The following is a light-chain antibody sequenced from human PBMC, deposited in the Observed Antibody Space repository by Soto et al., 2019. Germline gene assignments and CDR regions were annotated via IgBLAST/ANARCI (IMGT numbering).Light chain of an antibody. J-gene: IGLJ2*01. CDR1: NIGSKS. Sequence: SYELTQPPSVSVAPGKTARITCGGNNIGSKSVHWYQQKSGQAPVLVIYNEIDRPSGIPERFSGSNYGNTATLTISSVEAGDEADYYCHVWDSDRDHPVFGGGTKLTVL. V-gene: IGLV3-21*04. CDR3: HVWDSDRDHPV. CDR2: NEI.